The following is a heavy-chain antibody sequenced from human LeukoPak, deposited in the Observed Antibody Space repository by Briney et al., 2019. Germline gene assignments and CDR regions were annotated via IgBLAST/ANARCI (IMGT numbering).Heavy chain of an antibody. D-gene: IGHD3-22*01. CDR2: IIPIFGTA. CDR1: GGTFSSYA. V-gene: IGHV1-69*13. Sequence: SVKVSCKASGGTFSSYAISWVRQAPGQGLDWMGGIIPIFGTANYAQKFQGRVTITADESTSTAYMELSSLRSEDTAVYYCARGTYYYDSSGYKIDYWGQGTLVTVSS. CDR3: ARGTYYYDSSGYKIDY. J-gene: IGHJ4*02.